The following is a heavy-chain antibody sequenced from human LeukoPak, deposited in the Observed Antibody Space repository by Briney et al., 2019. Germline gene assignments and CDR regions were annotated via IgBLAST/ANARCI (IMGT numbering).Heavy chain of an antibody. J-gene: IGHJ4*02. Sequence: ASVKVSCKASGGTFSSYAISWVRQAPGQGLEWMGGIIPIFGTANYAQKFQGRVTITADESTSTAYMELSSLRSEDTAVYYCARVFMVRGVILSYFDYWGQGTLVTVSS. V-gene: IGHV1-69*13. CDR1: GGTFSSYA. CDR3: ARVFMVRGVILSYFDY. D-gene: IGHD3-10*01. CDR2: IIPIFGTA.